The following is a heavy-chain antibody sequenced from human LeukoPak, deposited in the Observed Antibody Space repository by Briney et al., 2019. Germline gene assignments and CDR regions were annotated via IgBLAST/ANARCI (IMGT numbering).Heavy chain of an antibody. V-gene: IGHV3-64*01. CDR1: GFTFSSYA. CDR2: ISSNGGST. J-gene: IGHJ4*02. D-gene: IGHD4-17*01. CDR3: ARSPSYGSAQDY. Sequence: PGGSLRLSCAASGFTFSSYAMHWVRQAPGKGLEYVSAISSNGGSTYYANSVKGRFTISRDNSKNTLYLQMGSLRAEDMAVYYCARSPSYGSAQDYWGQGTLVTVSS.